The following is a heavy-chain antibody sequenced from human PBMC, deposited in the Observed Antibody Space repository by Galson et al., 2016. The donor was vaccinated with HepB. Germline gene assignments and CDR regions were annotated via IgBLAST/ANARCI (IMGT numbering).Heavy chain of an antibody. CDR3: ASGIAVTTSNSFWYFDL. CDR1: GFIFSSYS. J-gene: IGHJ2*01. Sequence: SLRLSCAASGFIFSSYSMNWVRQAPGKGLDWVSTISGSGDETNYADSVKGRFTFSRDNSKNTLYLRMTSLRAEDTAVYYCASGIAVTTSNSFWYFDLWGRGTLVTVSS. V-gene: IGHV3-23*01. D-gene: IGHD3-10*01. CDR2: ISGSGDET.